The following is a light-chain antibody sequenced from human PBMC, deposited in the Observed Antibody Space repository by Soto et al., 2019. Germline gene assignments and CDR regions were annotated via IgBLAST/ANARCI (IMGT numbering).Light chain of an antibody. CDR2: DVT. J-gene: IGLJ2*01. Sequence: QSALTQPASVSGSPGQSITISCTGTSSDVGAYDFVSWYQHYPGKAPKLVTFDVTHRPPGISDRFSGSKSANTESLTISGINGEDETFYYCSSYTTMSTLIFGGGTKLHVL. CDR1: SSDVGAYDF. CDR3: SSYTTMSTLI. V-gene: IGLV2-14*01.